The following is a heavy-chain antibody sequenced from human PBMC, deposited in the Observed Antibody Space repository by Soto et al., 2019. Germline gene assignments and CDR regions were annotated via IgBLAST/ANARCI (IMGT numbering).Heavy chain of an antibody. D-gene: IGHD1-20*01. Sequence: PWGPRRLSCAPSGFTFDAYDMHWVRQAPGKALEWVSGISLNSGSIGYADSVKGRFTISRDNAKNCLYLQMNSLRAEDTAVYYCAKRGVYETSTDWFDPWGQGTLVAASS. CDR1: GFTFDAYD. CDR2: ISLNSGSI. V-gene: IGHV3-9*01. CDR3: AKRGVYETSTDWFDP. J-gene: IGHJ5*02.